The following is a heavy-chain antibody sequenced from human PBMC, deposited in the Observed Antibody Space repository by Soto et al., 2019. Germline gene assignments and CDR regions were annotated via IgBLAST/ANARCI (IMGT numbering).Heavy chain of an antibody. D-gene: IGHD3-22*01. CDR3: ARDSASGYSGA. V-gene: IGHV3-53*01. J-gene: IGHJ5*02. Sequence: GGSLRLSCAASGFTVSSSYMRWVRQAPGKGLEWVSVIYSGGSTYYADSVKGRFTISRDSSKNTLYLQMNSLRAEGTAVYYCARDSASGYSGAWGQGTLVTVSS. CDR1: GFTVSSSY. CDR2: IYSGGST.